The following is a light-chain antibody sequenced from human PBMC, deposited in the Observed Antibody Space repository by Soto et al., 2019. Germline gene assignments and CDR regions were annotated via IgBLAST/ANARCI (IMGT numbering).Light chain of an antibody. CDR1: SSDVGGYNY. Sequence: QSALTHPASVSGSPGQSITISCTGTSSDVGGYNYVSWYQQHPGKAPKLMIYDVSNRPSGVSNRFSGSKSGNTASLTISGLQAEDEADYYCRSYTSSSTPLVFGTGTRSPS. V-gene: IGLV2-14*01. J-gene: IGLJ1*01. CDR2: DVS. CDR3: RSYTSSSTPLV.